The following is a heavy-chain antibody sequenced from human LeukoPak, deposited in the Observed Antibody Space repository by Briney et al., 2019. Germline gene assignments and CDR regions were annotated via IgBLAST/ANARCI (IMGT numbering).Heavy chain of an antibody. D-gene: IGHD5-24*01. CDR2: INAGNGNT. CDR3: ARMAPGNWFDP. CDR1: GYTFTSYA. Sequence: GASVKVSCKASGYTFTSYAMHWVRQASGQRLEWMGWINAGNGNTKYSQKFQGRVTITRDTSASTAYMELSSLRSEDTAVYYCARMAPGNWFDPWGQGTLVTVSS. V-gene: IGHV1-3*01. J-gene: IGHJ5*02.